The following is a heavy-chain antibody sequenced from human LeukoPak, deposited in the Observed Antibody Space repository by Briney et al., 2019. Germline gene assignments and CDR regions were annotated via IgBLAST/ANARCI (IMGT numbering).Heavy chain of an antibody. CDR2: INPGSDTI. D-gene: IGHD6-13*01. Sequence: GGSLRLSCTASGFTFSASSMVWVRQAPGKGLEWVSYINPGSDTIYNADSVKGRFTISRDNAKNSLYLQMSSLRAEDTAVYYCARVRYSPDYWGQGTLVTASS. V-gene: IGHV3-48*01. CDR1: GFTFSASS. CDR3: ARVRYSPDY. J-gene: IGHJ4*02.